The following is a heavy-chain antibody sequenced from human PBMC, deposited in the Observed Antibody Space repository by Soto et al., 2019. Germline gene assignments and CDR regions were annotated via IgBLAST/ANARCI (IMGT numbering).Heavy chain of an antibody. V-gene: IGHV4-39*01. Sequence: QLQLQESGPGLVKPSETLSLTCTVSGGSISSSSYYWGWIRHPPGKGLGGLGGIYYSGSTYYNPSLKRRVTISVDTSKNQFSLKLSSVTAADTAVYYCARCRTYYDFWSGSYYYYYMDVWGKGTTVTVSS. CDR3: ARCRTYYDFWSGSYYYYYMDV. J-gene: IGHJ6*03. D-gene: IGHD3-3*01. CDR1: GGSISSSSYY. CDR2: IYYSGST.